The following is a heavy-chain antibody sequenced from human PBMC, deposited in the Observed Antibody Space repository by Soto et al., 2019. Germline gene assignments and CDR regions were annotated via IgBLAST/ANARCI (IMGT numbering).Heavy chain of an antibody. CDR3: ARDRSVTGPGALDI. Sequence: QVQLVQSGAEVKKPGASVKVSCKASGYTFTDYYLHWVRQAPGQGLEWMGWLNPYSGGTYYAQKLQGWVTMARDTSISTAYMELSRLRSDDTAVYYCARDRSVTGPGALDIWGQGTMVTVSS. CDR2: LNPYSGGT. D-gene: IGHD2-21*02. V-gene: IGHV1-2*04. J-gene: IGHJ3*02. CDR1: GYTFTDYY.